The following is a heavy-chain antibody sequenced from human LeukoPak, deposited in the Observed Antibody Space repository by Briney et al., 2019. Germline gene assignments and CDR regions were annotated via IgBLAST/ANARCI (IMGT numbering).Heavy chain of an antibody. CDR3: ARERGIAARSFDY. V-gene: IGHV3-11*01. CDR2: ISSSGSTI. CDR1: GFTFSDYY. Sequence: GGSLRLSCAASGFTFSDYYMSWIRQAPGKGLEWASYISSSGSTIYYADSVKGRFTISRDNAKNSLYLQMNSLRAEDTAVYYCARERGIAARSFDYWGQGTLVTVSS. J-gene: IGHJ4*02. D-gene: IGHD6-6*01.